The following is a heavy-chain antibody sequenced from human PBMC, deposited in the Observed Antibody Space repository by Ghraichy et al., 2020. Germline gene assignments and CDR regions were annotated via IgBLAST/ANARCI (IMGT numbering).Heavy chain of an antibody. CDR1: GFTFSNAW. D-gene: IGHD2-15*01. CDR3: VGWDIVVVVAIHDY. Sequence: GESLNISCAASGFTFSNAWMSWVRQAPGKGLEWVGRIKSKTDGGTTDYAAPVKGRFTISRDDSKNTLYLQMNSLKTEDTAVYYCVGWDIVVVVAIHDYWGQGTLVTVSS. V-gene: IGHV3-15*01. J-gene: IGHJ4*02. CDR2: IKSKTDGGTT.